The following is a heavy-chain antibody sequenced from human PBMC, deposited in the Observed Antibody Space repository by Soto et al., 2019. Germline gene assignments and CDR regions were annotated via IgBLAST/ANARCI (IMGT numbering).Heavy chain of an antibody. V-gene: IGHV4-4*02. CDR2: IYHSGST. J-gene: IGHJ6*02. D-gene: IGHD1-26*01. CDR3: ARVSGSYYYGMDV. Sequence: QVQLQESGPGLVKPSGTLSLTCAVSGGSISSSNWWSWVRQPPGKGLEWMGEIYHSGSTNYNPSLKNRVTISVDKSKNQFSLKLSSVTAADTAVYYCARVSGSYYYGMDVWGQGTTVTVSS. CDR1: GGSISSSNW.